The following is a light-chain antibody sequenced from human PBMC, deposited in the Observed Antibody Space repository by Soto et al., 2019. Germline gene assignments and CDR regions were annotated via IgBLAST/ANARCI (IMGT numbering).Light chain of an antibody. CDR1: ETVATN. Sequence: IVIAESAATLALSPWEIATLACWSSETVATNLAWYQQKPGQAPRLLISGASTRAAGISDRFRGSGSGTEFTLTISSLRSEDSAIYYCQQNFEWPPMTFGQGTKVDIK. J-gene: IGKJ1*01. CDR3: QQNFEWPPMT. CDR2: GAS. V-gene: IGKV3-15*01.